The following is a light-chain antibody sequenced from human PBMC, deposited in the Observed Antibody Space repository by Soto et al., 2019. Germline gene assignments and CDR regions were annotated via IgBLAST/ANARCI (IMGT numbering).Light chain of an antibody. CDR1: RSDIGSYNY. CDR3: TSYTSRSTVI. J-gene: IGLJ2*01. Sequence: QSALTQPASVSGSPGQSITISCSGTRSDIGSYNYVAWYQQFPGKTPKILIYGVSNRPSGVSSRFSGSKSGNTASLTISGLQAEDETDYYCTSYTSRSTVIFGGGTKVTVL. CDR2: GVS. V-gene: IGLV2-14*01.